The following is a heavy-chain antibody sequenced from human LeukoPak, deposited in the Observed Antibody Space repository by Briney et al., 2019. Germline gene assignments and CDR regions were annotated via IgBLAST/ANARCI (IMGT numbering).Heavy chain of an antibody. CDR3: ARDPYSGNYGNDYYYYMDV. CDR1: GFTFSSYS. D-gene: IGHD1-26*01. CDR2: ITSSGTYI. Sequence: GGSLRLSCAASGFTFSSYSMNWVRQAPGKAMEWVSSITSSGTYIFYADSVKGRFTTSRDNAKNSLYLQMDSLGPEDTDVYYCARDPYSGNYGNDYYYYMDVWGKGTTVTISS. V-gene: IGHV3-21*01. J-gene: IGHJ6*03.